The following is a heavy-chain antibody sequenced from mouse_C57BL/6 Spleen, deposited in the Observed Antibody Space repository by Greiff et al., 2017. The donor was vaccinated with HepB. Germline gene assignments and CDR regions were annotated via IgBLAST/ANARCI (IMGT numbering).Heavy chain of an antibody. CDR2: IYPRSGNT. Sequence: QVHVKQSGAELARPGASVKLSCKASGYTFTSYGISWVKQRTGQGLEWIGEIYPRSGNTYYNEKFKGKATLTADKSSSTAYMELRSLTSEDSAVYFCARYPITTVVARAMDYWGQGTSVTVSS. CDR1: GYTFTSYG. CDR3: ARYPITTVVARAMDY. J-gene: IGHJ4*01. D-gene: IGHD1-1*01. V-gene: IGHV1-81*01.